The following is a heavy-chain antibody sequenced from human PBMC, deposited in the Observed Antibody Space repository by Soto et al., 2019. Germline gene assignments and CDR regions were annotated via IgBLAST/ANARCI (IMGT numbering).Heavy chain of an antibody. V-gene: IGHV1-3*01. CDR1: GYTFTSYA. CDR3: VRNSPIGSTFSGYDGIDY. CDR2: INPSGGST. J-gene: IGHJ4*02. Sequence: ASVKVSCKASGYTFTSYAMHWVRQAPGQRLEWLGVINPSGGSTSCAQKFQGRVTITADKSTGTAYMEVSSLRSEDTAIYYCVRNSPIGSTFSGYDGIDYWGQGTLVTVSS. D-gene: IGHD5-12*01.